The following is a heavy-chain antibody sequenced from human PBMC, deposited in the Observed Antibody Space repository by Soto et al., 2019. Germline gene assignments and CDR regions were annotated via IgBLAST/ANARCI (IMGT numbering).Heavy chain of an antibody. CDR3: ARDTPGYSSGWPPLDY. Sequence: ASVKVSCKASGGTFSSYAISWVRQAPGQGLEWMGGIIPIFGTANYAQKFQGRVTITADESTSTAYMELSSLRSEDTAVYYCARDTPGYSSGWPPLDYWGQGTLVTVSS. CDR2: IIPIFGTA. J-gene: IGHJ4*02. D-gene: IGHD6-19*01. CDR1: GGTFSSYA. V-gene: IGHV1-69*13.